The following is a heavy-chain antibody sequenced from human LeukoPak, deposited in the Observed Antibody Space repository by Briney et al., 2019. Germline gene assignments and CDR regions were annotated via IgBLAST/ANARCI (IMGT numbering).Heavy chain of an antibody. CDR1: GGSISSYY. Sequence: SETLSLTCTVSGGSISSYYWSWIRQPPGKGLEWIGYIYYSGSTNYNPSLKSRVTISVDTSKNQFSLKLSSVTAADTAVYYCAREGLYVFWSGYVSNWGQGTLVTVSS. CDR3: AREGLYVFWSGYVSN. V-gene: IGHV4-59*01. D-gene: IGHD3-3*01. CDR2: IYYSGST. J-gene: IGHJ4*02.